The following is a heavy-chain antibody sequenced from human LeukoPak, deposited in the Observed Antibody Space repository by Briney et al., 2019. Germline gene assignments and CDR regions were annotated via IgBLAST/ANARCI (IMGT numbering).Heavy chain of an antibody. V-gene: IGHV4-59*01. Sequence: SETLSLTCTVSGGSISSYYWSWIRQPPGKGLEWIGYIYYSGGTNYNPSLKSRVTISVDTSKNQFSLKLSSVTAADTAVYYCARDLGRGSQEEAFDIWGHGTMVTVSS. D-gene: IGHD1-26*01. CDR1: GGSISSYY. J-gene: IGHJ3*02. CDR3: ARDLGRGSQEEAFDI. CDR2: IYYSGGT.